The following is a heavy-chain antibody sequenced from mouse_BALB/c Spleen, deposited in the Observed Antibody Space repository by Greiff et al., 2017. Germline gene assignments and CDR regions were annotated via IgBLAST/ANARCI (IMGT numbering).Heavy chain of an antibody. Sequence: EVKLVESGGGLVKPGGSLKLSCAASGFTFSSYAMSWVRQTPEKRLEWVATISSGGSYTYYPDSVKGRFTISRDNAKNTLYLQMSSLRYEDTAMYYCAGRADGYYFDDWGQGTTLTVSS. CDR3: AGRADGYYFDD. CDR2: ISSGGSYT. J-gene: IGHJ2*01. V-gene: IGHV5-9-3*01. D-gene: IGHD2-3*01. CDR1: GFTFSSYA.